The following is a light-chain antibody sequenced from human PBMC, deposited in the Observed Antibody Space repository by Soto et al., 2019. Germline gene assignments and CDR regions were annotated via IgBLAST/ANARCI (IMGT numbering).Light chain of an antibody. J-gene: IGLJ2*01. CDR2: EVS. V-gene: IGLV2-14*01. CDR3: SSYTSSSTVV. CDR1: SRDVGGYNY. Sequence: QSALTQPASVSGSPGQSITISCTGTSRDVGGYNYVSWYQQHPGKAPKLMIYEVSDRPSGLSNRFSGSKSGNTASLTISGLQAEDEADYYCSSYTSSSTVVFGGGTKLTFL.